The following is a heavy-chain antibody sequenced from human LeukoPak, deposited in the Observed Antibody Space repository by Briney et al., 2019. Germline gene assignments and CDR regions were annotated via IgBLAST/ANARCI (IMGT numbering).Heavy chain of an antibody. CDR2: INPSGGST. V-gene: IGHV1-46*01. CDR3: ARDGGLYYDSSGYYLGPDY. D-gene: IGHD3-22*01. Sequence: ASVKVSCKASGYTFTSYYMHWVRQAPGQGLEWMGIINPSGGSTSYAQKFQGRVTMTRDTSTSTVYMELSSLRSEDTAVYYCARDGGLYYDSSGYYLGPDYWGQGTLVTVSS. CDR1: GYTFTSYY. J-gene: IGHJ4*02.